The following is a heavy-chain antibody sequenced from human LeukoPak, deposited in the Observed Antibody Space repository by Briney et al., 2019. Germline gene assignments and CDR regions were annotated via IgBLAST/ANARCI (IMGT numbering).Heavy chain of an antibody. CDR1: GFTFSSYW. J-gene: IGHJ4*02. CDR3: ARGRGWELRGFKYFDY. CDR2: IKQDGSEK. D-gene: IGHD1-26*01. Sequence: PGGSLRLSCAASGFTFSSYWMSWVRQAPGKGLECVANIKQDGSEKYYVDSVKGRFTISRDNAKNSLYLQMNSLRAEDTAVYYCARGRGWELRGFKYFDYSSQGTLVTVSS. V-gene: IGHV3-7*01.